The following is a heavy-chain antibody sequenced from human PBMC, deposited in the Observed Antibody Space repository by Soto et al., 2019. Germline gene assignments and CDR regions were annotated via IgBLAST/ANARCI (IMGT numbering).Heavy chain of an antibody. CDR3: ARVQWGPAHM. CDR1: GFTFSSYG. D-gene: IGHD6-19*01. J-gene: IGHJ3*02. CDR2: ITTSSSTI. Sequence: EVQLVESGGGLVKPGGSLRLSCIASGFTFSSYGMNWVRQAPGKGLEWVSSITTSSSTIYYADSVKGRFTISRDNAKKSLFLQMNSLRVEDTTIYYCARVQWGPAHMWGQGTVVPVSS. V-gene: IGHV3-21*02.